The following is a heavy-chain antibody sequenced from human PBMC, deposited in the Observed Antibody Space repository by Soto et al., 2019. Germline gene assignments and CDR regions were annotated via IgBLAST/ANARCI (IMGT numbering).Heavy chain of an antibody. Sequence: LSLTCTVSSGSISSGDYSWSWIRQPPGKGLEWIGYMYGAGLTYYNPSLKSRVTISVDKSKNQFSLNLSSVTAADTALYYCARAPAGPSPRWDVWGQGTTVTVSS. D-gene: IGHD3-10*01. V-gene: IGHV4-30-2*01. J-gene: IGHJ6*02. CDR2: MYGAGLT. CDR1: SGSISSGDYS. CDR3: ARAPAGPSPRWDV.